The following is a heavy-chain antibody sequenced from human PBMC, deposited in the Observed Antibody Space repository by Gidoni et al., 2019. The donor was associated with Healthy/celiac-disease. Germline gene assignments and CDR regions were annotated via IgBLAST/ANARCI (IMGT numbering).Heavy chain of an antibody. Sequence: TISRDNSKNTLYLQMNSLRAEDTAVYYCAKDPLDIVVDSIDYWGQGTLVTVSS. D-gene: IGHD3-22*01. V-gene: IGHV3-23*01. CDR3: AKDPLDIVVDSIDY. J-gene: IGHJ4*02.